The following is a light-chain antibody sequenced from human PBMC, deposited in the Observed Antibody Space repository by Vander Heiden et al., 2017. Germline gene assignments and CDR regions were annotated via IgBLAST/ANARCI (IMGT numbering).Light chain of an antibody. Sequence: EIVMTQPPATLFVSPGERATLSCRASQSVSSNLAWYQQKPGQAPRLLIYGASTRATGIPARFSGSGSGTEFTLTISSLQSEDFAVYYCQQYNNWPPLFGQGTRLEIK. J-gene: IGKJ5*01. V-gene: IGKV3-15*01. CDR1: QSVSSN. CDR2: GAS. CDR3: QQYNNWPPL.